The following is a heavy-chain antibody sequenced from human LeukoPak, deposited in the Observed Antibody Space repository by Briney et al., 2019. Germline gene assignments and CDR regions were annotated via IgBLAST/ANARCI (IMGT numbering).Heavy chain of an antibody. D-gene: IGHD4-17*01. Sequence: GGSLRLSCAASGFTFSSYSMNWVRQSPGKGLEWVSSISSSSSYIYYADSVKGRFTISRDNAKNSLYLQMNSLRAEDTAVYYCARDGYGDYEGGYFDYWGQGTLVTVSS. CDR1: GFTFSSYS. J-gene: IGHJ4*02. CDR3: ARDGYGDYEGGYFDY. V-gene: IGHV3-21*01. CDR2: ISSSSSYI.